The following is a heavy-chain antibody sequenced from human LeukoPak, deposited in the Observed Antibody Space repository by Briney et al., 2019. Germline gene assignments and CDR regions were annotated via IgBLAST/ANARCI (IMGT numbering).Heavy chain of an antibody. J-gene: IGHJ5*02. V-gene: IGHV1-2*02. D-gene: IGHD4-17*01. CDR1: GYTFTGYY. CDR2: INPNSGGT. CDR3: ARARDYGDYEPAFDP. Sequence: PVASVKVSCKASGYTFTGYYMHWVRQAPGQGLEWMGWINPNSGGTNYAQKFQGRVTMTRDTSISTAYMELSRLRSDDTAVYYCARARDYGDYEPAFDPWGQGTLVTVSS.